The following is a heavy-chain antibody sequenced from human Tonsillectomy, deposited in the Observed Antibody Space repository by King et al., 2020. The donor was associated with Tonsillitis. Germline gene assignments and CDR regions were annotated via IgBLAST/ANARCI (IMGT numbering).Heavy chain of an antibody. CDR2: MYYSGTI. D-gene: IGHD1-26*01. Sequence: QLQESGPGVVKPSETLSLTCTVSGGSISSSDHYWAWIRQPPGKGLEWIGDMYYSGTIFSNPSLKSRITISGGTSENRFSLKLSSVTAADTAVYFCARSVLGSFDYWGQGALVTVSS. CDR3: ARSVLGSFDY. J-gene: IGHJ4*02. V-gene: IGHV4-39*01. CDR1: GGSISSSDHY.